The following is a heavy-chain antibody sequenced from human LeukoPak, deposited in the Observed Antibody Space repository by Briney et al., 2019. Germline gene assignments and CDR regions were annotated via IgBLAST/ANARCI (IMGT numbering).Heavy chain of an antibody. CDR1: GFPFRDHE. Sequence: GGSLRLSCVGSGFPFRDHEMMWVRQAPGKGLQWISYISSSGDPIYYADSVRGRFTISRDNAKNSLLLQMNSLRAEDTAVYYCASLFLCYGCSSSSDSFNIWGQGTMVTVSS. CDR2: ISSSGDPI. J-gene: IGHJ3*02. D-gene: IGHD6-6*01. CDR3: ASLFLCYGCSSSSDSFNI. V-gene: IGHV3-48*03.